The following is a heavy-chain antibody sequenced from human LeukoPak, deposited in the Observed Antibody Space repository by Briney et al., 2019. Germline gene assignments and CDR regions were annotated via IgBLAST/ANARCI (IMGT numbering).Heavy chain of an antibody. Sequence: GGSLRLSCAASGXTFSSYAMHWVRQAPGKGLEWVAVISYDGSNKYYADSVKGRFTISRDNSKNTLYLQMNSLRAEDTAVYYCARFDIVVVVAATGALDYWGQGTLVTVSS. J-gene: IGHJ4*02. CDR3: ARFDIVVVVAATGALDY. D-gene: IGHD2-15*01. CDR2: ISYDGSNK. CDR1: GXTFSSYA. V-gene: IGHV3-30-3*01.